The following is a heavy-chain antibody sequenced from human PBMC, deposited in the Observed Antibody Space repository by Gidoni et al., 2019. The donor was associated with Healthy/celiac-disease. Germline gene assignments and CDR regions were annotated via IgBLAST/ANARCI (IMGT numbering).Heavy chain of an antibody. Sequence: QVQLVQSGAEVKKPGSSVKVSCMAPRGTFSCYAISWVRQAPGQGPAWMGGIIPMFGTANCAQKFQGRVTITADESTSTAYMELSSLRSEDTAVYYCAREIIPSYSSGWYYYYGMDVWGQGTTVTVSS. CDR2: IIPMFGTA. V-gene: IGHV1-69*01. CDR3: AREIIPSYSSGWYYYYGMDV. CDR1: RGTFSCYA. J-gene: IGHJ6*02. D-gene: IGHD6-19*01.